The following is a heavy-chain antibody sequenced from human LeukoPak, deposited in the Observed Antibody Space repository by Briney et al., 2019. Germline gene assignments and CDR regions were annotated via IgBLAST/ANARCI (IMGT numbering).Heavy chain of an antibody. CDR2: IKQDGSER. J-gene: IGHJ4*02. CDR1: GFTFRTYW. D-gene: IGHD4-17*01. V-gene: IGHV3-7*01. CDR3: ARDLPYGVSSDY. Sequence: GGSLRLSCAASGFTFRTYWMSWARQAPGKGLEWVANIKQDGSERYYVDSVKGRFTISRDNAKNSLYLQMNSLRAEDTAVYHCARDLPYGVSSDYWGQGTLVTVSS.